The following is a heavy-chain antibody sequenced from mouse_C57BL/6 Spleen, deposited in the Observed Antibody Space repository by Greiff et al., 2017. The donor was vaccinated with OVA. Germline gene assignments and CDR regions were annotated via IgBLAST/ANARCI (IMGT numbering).Heavy chain of an antibody. CDR2: IHPSDSDT. J-gene: IGHJ2*01. Sequence: QVHVKQPGAELVKPGASVKVSCKASGYTFTSYWMHWVKQRPGQGLEWIGRIHPSDSDTNYNQKFKGKATLTVDKSSSTAYMQLSSLTSEDSAVYYCAMGYSKGNFDYWGQGTTLTVSS. D-gene: IGHD2-5*01. CDR3: AMGYSKGNFDY. CDR1: GYTFTSYW. V-gene: IGHV1-74*01.